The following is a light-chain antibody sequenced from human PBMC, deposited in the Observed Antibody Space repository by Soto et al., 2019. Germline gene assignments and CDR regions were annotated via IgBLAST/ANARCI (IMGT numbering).Light chain of an antibody. CDR1: PSVSSN. CDR2: GAS. CDR3: QQYNTLPLT. J-gene: IGKJ4*01. Sequence: VMTQSPATLSVSPGVRATLSCRASPSVSSNLGWYQKKPGQAPRLLIYGASTRATGIPARFSGSWSGTEFTLTISNLHSEDFAVYHCQQYNTLPLTFGGGTKVEIK. V-gene: IGKV3-15*01.